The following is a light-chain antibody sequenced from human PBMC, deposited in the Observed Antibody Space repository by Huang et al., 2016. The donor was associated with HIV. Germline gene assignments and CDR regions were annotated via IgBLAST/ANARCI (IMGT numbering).Light chain of an antibody. V-gene: IGKV3-11*01. CDR1: QSVGNS. CDR3: QQRSSWWT. Sequence: EVVLTQSPATLSLFPGERAILSCRASQSVGNSLVWYQQKPGQAPRRLIYDAIIRATGVPARFSGGGSGTDFALTIYGLEPEDFAVYYCQQRSSWWTFGHGTKVEI. CDR2: DAI. J-gene: IGKJ1*01.